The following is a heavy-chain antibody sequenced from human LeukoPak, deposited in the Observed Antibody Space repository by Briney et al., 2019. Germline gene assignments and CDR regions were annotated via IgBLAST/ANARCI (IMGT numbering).Heavy chain of an antibody. CDR3: AKVPFYLVGATPVLFDY. J-gene: IGHJ4*02. CDR2: ISGSGGST. D-gene: IGHD1-26*01. CDR1: GFTFSSYA. V-gene: IGHV3-23*01. Sequence: GGSLRLSCAASGFTFSSYAMSWVRQAPGKGLEWVSAISGSGGSTYYAGSVKGRFTISRDNSKNTLYLQMNSLRAEDTAVYYCAKVPFYLVGATPVLFDYWGQGTLVTVSS.